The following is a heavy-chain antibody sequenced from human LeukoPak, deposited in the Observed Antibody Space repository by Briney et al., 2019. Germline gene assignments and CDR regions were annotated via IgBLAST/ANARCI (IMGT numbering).Heavy chain of an antibody. CDR2: MNPNSGNT. CDR1: GYTFTSYD. V-gene: IGHV1-8*01. D-gene: IGHD3-22*01. J-gene: IGHJ4*02. Sequence: ASVKVSCKASGYTFTSYDINWVRQATGQGLEWMGWMNPNSGNTGYAQKFQGRVTMTRNTSISTAYMELSSLRSEDTAVYYCARVFTTDYYDSSGYSYYFDYWGQGTLVTVSS. CDR3: ARVFTTDYYDSSGYSYYFDY.